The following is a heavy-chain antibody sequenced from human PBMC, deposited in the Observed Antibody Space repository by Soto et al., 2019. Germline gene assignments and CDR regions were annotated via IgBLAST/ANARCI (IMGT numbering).Heavy chain of an antibody. CDR1: GYTFTSYG. CDR2: ISAYNGNT. V-gene: IGHV1-18*01. J-gene: IGHJ5*02. CDR3: AREYGSGWSKSTVYNWFDP. Sequence: QVQLVKSGAEVKKPGASVEVSCKASGYTFTSYGISWVRQAPGQGLEWMGWISAYNGNTNYAQKLQGRVTMTTDTSTSTAYLELRSLRSDDTAVYYCAREYGSGWSKSTVYNWFDPWGQGTLVTVSS. D-gene: IGHD6-19*01.